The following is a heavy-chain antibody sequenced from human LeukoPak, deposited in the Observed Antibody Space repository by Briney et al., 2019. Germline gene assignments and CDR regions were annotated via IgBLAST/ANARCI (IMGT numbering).Heavy chain of an antibody. CDR2: ISYDGSNK. Sequence: GGSLRLSCAASGFTFSSYAMHWVRQAPGKGLEWVAVISYDGSNKYYADSVKGRFTISRDNSKNTQYLQMNSLRAEDTAVYYCARAICSGGSCYLYDYWGQGTLVTVSS. D-gene: IGHD2-15*01. V-gene: IGHV3-30-3*01. CDR1: GFTFSSYA. J-gene: IGHJ4*02. CDR3: ARAICSGGSCYLYDY.